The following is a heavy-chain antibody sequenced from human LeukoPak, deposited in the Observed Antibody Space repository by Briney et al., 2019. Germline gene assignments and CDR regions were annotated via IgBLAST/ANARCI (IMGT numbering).Heavy chain of an antibody. CDR3: AKGVYYDILTGYLDY. D-gene: IGHD3-9*01. Sequence: GGSLRLSCAASGFTFSSYAMSWVRQAPGKGLEWVANIKEDGSEKYYVDSVRGRFTISRDNAKNSLYLYMNSLRAEDTAVYYCAKGVYYDILTGYLDYWGQGTLVTVSS. V-gene: IGHV3-7*03. J-gene: IGHJ4*02. CDR1: GFTFSSYA. CDR2: IKEDGSEK.